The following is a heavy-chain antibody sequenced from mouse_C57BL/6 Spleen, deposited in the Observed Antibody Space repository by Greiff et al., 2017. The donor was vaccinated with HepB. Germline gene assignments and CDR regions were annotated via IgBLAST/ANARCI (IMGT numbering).Heavy chain of an antibody. D-gene: IGHD1-1*01. CDR2: IRSKSNNYAT. CDR1: GFSFNTYA. Sequence: EVQLVESGGGLVQPQGSLKLSCAASGFSFNTYAMNWVRQAPGKGLEWVARIRSKSNNYATYYADSVKDRFTISRDDSESMLYLQMNNLKTEDTAMYYCVRDYYGSSWDYAMDYWGQGTSVTVSS. J-gene: IGHJ4*01. CDR3: VRDYYGSSWDYAMDY. V-gene: IGHV10-1*01.